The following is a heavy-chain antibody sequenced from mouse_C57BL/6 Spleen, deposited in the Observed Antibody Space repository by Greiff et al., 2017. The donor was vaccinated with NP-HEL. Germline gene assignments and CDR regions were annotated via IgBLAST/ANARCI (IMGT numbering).Heavy chain of an antibody. V-gene: IGHV1-4*01. CDR3: ARSYDYDEVDY. D-gene: IGHD2-4*01. CDR2: INPSSGYT. J-gene: IGHJ2*01. CDR1: GYTFTSYT. Sequence: LQESGAELARPGASVKMSCKASGYTFTSYTMHWVKQRPGQGLEWIGYINPSSGYTKYNQKFKDKATLTADKSSSTAYMQLSSLTSEDSAVYYCARSYDYDEVDYWGQGTTLTVSS.